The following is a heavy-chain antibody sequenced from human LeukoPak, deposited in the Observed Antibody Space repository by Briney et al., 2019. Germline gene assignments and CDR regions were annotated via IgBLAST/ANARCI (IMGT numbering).Heavy chain of an antibody. J-gene: IGHJ4*02. CDR1: GNSISSGYY. V-gene: IGHV4-38-2*02. CDR3: ARHEQWLVPVDY. D-gene: IGHD6-19*01. CDR2: IYHSGST. Sequence: PSEALSLTCTVSGNSISSGYYWGWIRQPPGKGLEWIASIYHSGSTYYNPSLKSRVSISMDTSMNQFSLKLSSATAADTAVYYCARHEQWLVPVDYWGQGTLVTVSS.